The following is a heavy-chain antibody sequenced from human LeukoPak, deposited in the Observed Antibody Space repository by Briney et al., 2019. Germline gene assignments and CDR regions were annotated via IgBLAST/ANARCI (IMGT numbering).Heavy chain of an antibody. D-gene: IGHD4-23*01. V-gene: IGHV3-66*01. CDR1: GFTFSSYW. Sequence: PGGSLRLSCAAPGFTFSSYWMHWVRQAPGKGLVWVSIIYSGGTTNYADSVKGRFTISRDNSENTLYLQMSSLRGDDTAVYYCARDRIYGGNSGALDIWGQGTLVTVSS. CDR2: IYSGGTT. J-gene: IGHJ3*02. CDR3: ARDRIYGGNSGALDI.